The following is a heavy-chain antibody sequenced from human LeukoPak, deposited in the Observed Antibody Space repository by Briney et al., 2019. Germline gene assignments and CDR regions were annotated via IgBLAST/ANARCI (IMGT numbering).Heavy chain of an antibody. CDR3: ARGVAAIDVLYNWFDP. CDR2: IYYSGST. Sequence: PSETLSLTCTVSGGSISSGGYYWSWIRQHPGKGLEWIGYIYYSGSTYYNPSLKSRVTISVDTSKNQFSLKLSSVTAADTAVYYCARGVAAIDVLYNWFDPWGQGTLVTVSS. D-gene: IGHD2-15*01. V-gene: IGHV4-31*03. CDR1: GGSISSGGYY. J-gene: IGHJ5*02.